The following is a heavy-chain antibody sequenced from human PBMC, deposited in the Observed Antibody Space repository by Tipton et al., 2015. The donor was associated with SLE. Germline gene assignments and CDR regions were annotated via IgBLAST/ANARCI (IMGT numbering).Heavy chain of an antibody. V-gene: IGHV3-30*04. CDR3: ARDNDFGVVIMDY. Sequence: QVQLVQSGGGVVQPGRSLRLSCAASGFTFSSYAMHWVRQAPGKGLEWVAVISYDGSNKYYADSVKGRFTISRDNSKNTLYLQMNSLRAEDTAVYYCARDNDFGVVIMDYWGQGTLVTVSS. D-gene: IGHD3-3*01. CDR1: GFTFSSYA. CDR2: ISYDGSNK. J-gene: IGHJ4*02.